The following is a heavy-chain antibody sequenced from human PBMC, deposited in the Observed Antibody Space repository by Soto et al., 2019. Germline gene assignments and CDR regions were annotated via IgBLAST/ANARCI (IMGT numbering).Heavy chain of an antibody. V-gene: IGHV3-23*01. Sequence: EVQLLESGGGLVQPGRSLRLSCAASGFTFSNYAMSWVRQAPGXGLDWVSAISGSGGTTYYADSVKGRFTISRDNSKXXXXXXXXXXXXXXXXXXXXXXXXXXXXXNSGWPWSFHYWGQGTLVTVSS. CDR1: GFTFSNYA. D-gene: IGHD6-25*01. CDR3: XXXXXXXXXNSGWPWSFHY. J-gene: IGHJ4*02. CDR2: ISGSGGTT.